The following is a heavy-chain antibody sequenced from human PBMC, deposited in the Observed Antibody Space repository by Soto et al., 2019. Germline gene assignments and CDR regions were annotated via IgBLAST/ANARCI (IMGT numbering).Heavy chain of an antibody. D-gene: IGHD2-15*01. CDR3: ARKVVVAATPGGMDV. CDR2: ISAYNGNT. CDR1: GYTFTSYG. Sequence: ASVKVSCKASGYTFTSYGISWVRQAPGQGLEWMGWISAYNGNTNYAQKLQGRVTITADESTSTAYMELSSLRSEDTAVYYCARKVVVAATPGGMDVWGQGTTVTVSS. J-gene: IGHJ6*02. V-gene: IGHV1-18*01.